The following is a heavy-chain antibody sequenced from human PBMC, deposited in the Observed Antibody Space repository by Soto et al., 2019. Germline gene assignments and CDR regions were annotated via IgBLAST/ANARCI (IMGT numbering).Heavy chain of an antibody. Sequence: QVQLVESGGGLVKPGGSLRLSCAASGFTFSDYYMTWIRQAPGKGLEWVSYISSSGTGIYYPDSVRGRFTISRDNGKNSLYLKMSSLRVEDTAVYYCARAYSDAFDIWGQGTMVTVSS. CDR2: ISSSGTGI. V-gene: IGHV3-11*01. CDR3: ARAYSDAFDI. J-gene: IGHJ3*02. CDR1: GFTFSDYY. D-gene: IGHD2-15*01.